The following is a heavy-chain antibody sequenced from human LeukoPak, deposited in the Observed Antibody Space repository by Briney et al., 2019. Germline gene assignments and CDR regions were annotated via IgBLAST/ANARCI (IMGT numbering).Heavy chain of an antibody. CDR3: TRLPGMDV. J-gene: IGHJ6*02. CDR2: IRSKAHSYAT. V-gene: IGHV3-73*01. CDR1: GFTFSGSGLTFSGSA. Sequence: PGGSLRLSGAASGFTFSGSGLTFSGSAMHWVRQASGKGLEWVGRIRSKAHSYATTYAASVKGRFTISRDDSKNTAYLQMNSLKTEDTAVYYCTRLPGMDVWGQGTTVTVSS.